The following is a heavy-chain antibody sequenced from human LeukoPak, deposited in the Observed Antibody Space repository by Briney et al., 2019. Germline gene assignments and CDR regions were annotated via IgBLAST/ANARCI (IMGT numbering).Heavy chain of an antibody. CDR3: ATVHLLYYYDSSGGSADAFDI. CDR1: GFTFDDYA. D-gene: IGHD3-22*01. CDR2: ISWNSSSI. J-gene: IGHJ3*02. V-gene: IGHV3-9*01. Sequence: PVRSLRLSCAVSGFTFDDYAMHWVRQAAWHGLEWGSGISWNSSSIGSAASVQGRFTISRDNAKNSLYLQMNSLIAEDTALYYCATVHLLYYYDSSGGSADAFDIWGQGTMVTVSS.